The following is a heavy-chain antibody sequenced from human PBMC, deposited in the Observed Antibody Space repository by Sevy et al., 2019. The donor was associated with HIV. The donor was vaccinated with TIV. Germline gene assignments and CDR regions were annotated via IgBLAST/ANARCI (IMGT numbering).Heavy chain of an antibody. V-gene: IGHV4-59*08. D-gene: IGHD1-26*01. Sequence: SETLSLTCTVSGGSITSLYWNWIRQPPGKGLEWIANIYYNGHINYNPSLKSRVTLPLDTSKNHFSRRLSSVTAADTAMYYCAGENAWGRGYSWGQGTLVTVSS. J-gene: IGHJ4*02. CDR2: IYYNGHI. CDR3: AGENAWGRGYS. CDR1: GGSITSLY.